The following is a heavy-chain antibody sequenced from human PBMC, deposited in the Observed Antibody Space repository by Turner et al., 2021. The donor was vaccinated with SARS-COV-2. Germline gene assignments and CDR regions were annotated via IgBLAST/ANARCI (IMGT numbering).Heavy chain of an antibody. Sequence: QVQLVQSGADVKKPGASVKVSCQASGYTFSSFYMHWVRQAPGHGLEWRGIINPSGGSTSYEEKFQGRVTMTRDTATSTVYMELSSLRYEDTAVYYCASSLPETGGVPGRLDYWGQGTLVTVSS. D-gene: IGHD2-8*02. V-gene: IGHV1-46*01. CDR2: INPSGGST. CDR3: ASSLPETGGVPGRLDY. J-gene: IGHJ4*02. CDR1: GYTFSSFY.